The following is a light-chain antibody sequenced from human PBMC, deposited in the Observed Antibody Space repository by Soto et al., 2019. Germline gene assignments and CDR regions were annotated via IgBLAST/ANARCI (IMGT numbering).Light chain of an antibody. Sequence: DIQMTQSPSSLSASVGDRVTITCRASQGIRDALGWYQQKPGKAPKRLIYAASSLPSGVPSRFSGSGSGTEVTLTISSRQPEDFATYYCLQHNSYPQTFGQGTKVEIK. CDR1: QGIRDA. V-gene: IGKV1-17*01. CDR2: AAS. CDR3: LQHNSYPQT. J-gene: IGKJ1*01.